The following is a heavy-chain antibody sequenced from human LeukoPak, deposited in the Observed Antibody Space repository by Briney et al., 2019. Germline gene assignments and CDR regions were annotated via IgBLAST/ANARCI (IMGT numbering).Heavy chain of an antibody. J-gene: IGHJ4*02. CDR1: GFTVSSNY. Sequence: GGSLRLSCAASGFTVSSNYMSWVRQAPGKGLEWVSVIYSGGSTYYADSVKGRFTISRDNSKNTLYLQMNSLRAEDTAVYYCARARHDLNFDYWGQGTLVTVSS. CDR2: IYSGGST. CDR3: ARARHDLNFDY. V-gene: IGHV3-66*01. D-gene: IGHD3-3*01.